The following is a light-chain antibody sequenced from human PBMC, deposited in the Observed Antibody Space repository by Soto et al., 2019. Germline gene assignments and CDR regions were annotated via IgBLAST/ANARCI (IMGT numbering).Light chain of an antibody. V-gene: IGKV3-20*01. CDR2: GAS. CDR1: QSVSSSY. J-gene: IGKJ3*01. CDR3: LQYGNSPFT. Sequence: EIVLTQSPGTLSLSPGERATLSCRASQSVSSSYLAWYQQKPGQTPRLLIYGASSRATGIPDRFSGSGSGTDFTLTISRLEPEDFVVYYCLQYGNSPFTFGPGTKVDVK.